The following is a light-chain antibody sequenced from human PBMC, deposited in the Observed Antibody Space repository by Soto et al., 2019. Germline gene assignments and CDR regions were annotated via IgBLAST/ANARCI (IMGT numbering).Light chain of an antibody. V-gene: IGLV2-14*03. Sequence: ALTVAPCLPGSIRSSITISCRGTIAHEYRYNYAYFYQHHPGKAPKLIIYDVTNRPSGVSNPFSGSKSGNTASLTISGLQPEDEADYYCSSYTTSNTRQIVFGTGNKVTVL. CDR2: DVT. J-gene: IGLJ1*01. CDR1: IAHEYRYNY. CDR3: SSYTTSNTRQIV.